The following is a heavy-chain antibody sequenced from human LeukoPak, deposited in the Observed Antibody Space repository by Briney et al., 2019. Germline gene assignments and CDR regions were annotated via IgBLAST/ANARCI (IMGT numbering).Heavy chain of an antibody. J-gene: IGHJ3*01. V-gene: IGHV4-59*08. Sequence: SETLSLTCTVSGGSISSYDWSWIRQPPGKGLEWIGYIYYSGSSNYTPSLKSRVTISVHTSKNQFSLKLTSVTAADTAVYYCARHKYDSSALTAFDVWGQGTMVTVSS. D-gene: IGHD3-22*01. CDR3: ARHKYDSSALTAFDV. CDR1: GGSISSYD. CDR2: IYYSGSS.